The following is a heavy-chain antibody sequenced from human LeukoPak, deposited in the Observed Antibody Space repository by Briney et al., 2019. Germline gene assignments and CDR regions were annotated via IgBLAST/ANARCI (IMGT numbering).Heavy chain of an antibody. CDR3: ARAGGLYSSSGAFDI. J-gene: IGHJ3*02. V-gene: IGHV3-21*01. D-gene: IGHD6-6*01. CDR1: GFTFSSYS. CDR2: ISSSSSYI. Sequence: GGSLRLSCAASGFTFSSYSMNWVRQAPGKGLEWVSSISSSSSYIYYADSVKGRFSISRDNAKNSLYLQMNSLRAEDTAVYYCARAGGLYSSSGAFDIWGQGTMVTVSS.